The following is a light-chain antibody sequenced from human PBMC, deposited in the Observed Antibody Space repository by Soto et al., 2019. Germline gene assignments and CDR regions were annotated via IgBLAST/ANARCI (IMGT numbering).Light chain of an antibody. V-gene: IGKV3-11*01. CDR1: QSVGSS. J-gene: IGKJ5*01. CDR3: QQRRNWPLT. Sequence: IGFTQSTATLPLTHRETATLSCRASQSVGSSLAWYQQRPGQTPRLLIYDAFIRATGIPARFSGSESGTDFTLTISSLEPEDFAGYYCQQRRNWPLTFCQRTRRGI. CDR2: DAF.